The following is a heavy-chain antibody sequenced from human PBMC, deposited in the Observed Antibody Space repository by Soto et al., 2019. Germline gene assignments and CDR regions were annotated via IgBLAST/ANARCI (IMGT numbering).Heavy chain of an antibody. D-gene: IGHD2-15*01. CDR3: ARGGRGYCSGGSCYSLDY. CDR2: IYYSGST. Sequence: SETLSLTCTVSGGSISSYYWSWIRQPPGKGLEWIGYIYYSGSTNYNPSLKSRVTISVDTSKNQFSLKLSSVTAADTAVYYCARGGRGYCSGGSCYSLDYWGQGTLVTVSS. J-gene: IGHJ4*02. V-gene: IGHV4-59*01. CDR1: GGSISSYY.